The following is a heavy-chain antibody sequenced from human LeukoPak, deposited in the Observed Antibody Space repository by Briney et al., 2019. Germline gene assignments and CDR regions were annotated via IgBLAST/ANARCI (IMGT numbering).Heavy chain of an antibody. CDR2: IYPGDSDT. V-gene: IGHV5-51*01. CDR1: GYRFGSYW. Sequence: GESLQISCKGSGYRFGSYWIAWVRQMPGKGLEWMGIIYPGDSDTRYSPSFQGQVTISVDKSISTAYLQWSSLKASDTAVYYCARETNNRFDPWGQGTLVTVSS. J-gene: IGHJ5*02. CDR3: ARETNNRFDP. D-gene: IGHD1/OR15-1a*01.